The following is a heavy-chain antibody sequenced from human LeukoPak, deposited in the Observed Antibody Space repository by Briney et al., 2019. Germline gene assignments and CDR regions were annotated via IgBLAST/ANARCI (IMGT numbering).Heavy chain of an antibody. CDR1: GGSISNGY. J-gene: IGHJ5*02. D-gene: IGHD2-8*02. CDR3: PGRSGATWFDP. CDR2: TFNSGIS. Sequence: ETLSLTWSVSGGSISNGYWSWVAQPPGEGLEWIAYTFNSGISNYNPSVKRRATISLDPPKNQFSLKVGSVTAGDTPLYYFPGRSGATWFDPWGQGTLVTVSS. V-gene: IGHV4-59*01.